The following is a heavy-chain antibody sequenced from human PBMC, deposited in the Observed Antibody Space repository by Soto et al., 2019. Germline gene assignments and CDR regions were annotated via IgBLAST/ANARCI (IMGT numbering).Heavy chain of an antibody. CDR1: GFSFSSYT. CDR2: LGAADDP. D-gene: IGHD1-26*01. Sequence: EVHLVESGGGLVKPGGSLRLSCAASGFSFSSYTMNWLRQPTGKGLEWVSGLGAADDPYYVASSKGRFSVSRDNAKNSLYPQMNNLRVDDTAVYFCARAYLGRRPRRADNYYATDVWGRGTTVTVSS. CDR3: ARAYLGRRPRRADNYYATDV. V-gene: IGHV3-13*05. J-gene: IGHJ6*02.